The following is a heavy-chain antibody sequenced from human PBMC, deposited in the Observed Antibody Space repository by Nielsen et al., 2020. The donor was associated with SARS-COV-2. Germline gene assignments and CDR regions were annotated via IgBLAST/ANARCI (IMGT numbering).Heavy chain of an antibody. CDR3: ARDHYYDSSGGFDY. J-gene: IGHJ4*02. Sequence: SETLSLTCTVSGGSISSGGYYWSWIRQHPGKGLEWIGYIYYSGSTYYNPSLKSRVTISVDTSKNQFSLKLSSVTAADTAVYYCARDHYYDSSGGFDYWGQGTLVTVSS. CDR2: IYYSGST. D-gene: IGHD3-22*01. CDR1: GGSISSGGYY. V-gene: IGHV4-31*03.